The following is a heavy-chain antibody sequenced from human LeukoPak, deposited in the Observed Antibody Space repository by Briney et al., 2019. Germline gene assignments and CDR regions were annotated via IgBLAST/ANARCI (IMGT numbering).Heavy chain of an antibody. CDR1: GLSFSTFG. CDR2: IRYDGGDK. CDR3: AKNYCSSTSCYSYYMDV. Sequence: GGSLRLSCAASGLSFSTFGMHWVRQAPGKGLEWVAFIRYDGGDKYFANSVKGRFTIFRDNSRNMLYLQMNSVRAEDTALYYCAKNYCSSTSCYSYYMDVWGKGTTVTVSS. D-gene: IGHD2-2*02. J-gene: IGHJ6*03. V-gene: IGHV3-30*02.